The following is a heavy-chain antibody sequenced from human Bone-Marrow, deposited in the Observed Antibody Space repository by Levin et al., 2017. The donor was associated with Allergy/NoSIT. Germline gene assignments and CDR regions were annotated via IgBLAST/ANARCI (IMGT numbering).Heavy chain of an antibody. CDR2: IKGKTDGGTT. J-gene: IGHJ4*02. V-gene: IGHV3-15*01. CDR3: TARSH. Sequence: GESLKISCVASGFTFGNAWMNWVRQAPGKGLQWVGRIKGKTDGGTTDYAAHVKGRFTISRDDSKKTLYLQMNSLKTEDTAIYYCTARSHWGQGTLVTVFS. CDR1: GFTFGNAW.